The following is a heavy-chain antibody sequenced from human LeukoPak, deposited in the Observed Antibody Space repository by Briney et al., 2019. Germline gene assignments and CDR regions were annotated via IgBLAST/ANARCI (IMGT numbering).Heavy chain of an antibody. D-gene: IGHD2-15*01. V-gene: IGHV3-30*18. Sequence: GGSLRLSCAASGFTFSSYSMNWVRQAPGKGLEWVAVISYDGSNKYYADSVKGRFTISRDNSKNTLYLQMNSLRAEDTAVYYCAKPLRYCSGGSCSLIDYWGQGTLVTVSS. CDR3: AKPLRYCSGGSCSLIDY. J-gene: IGHJ4*02. CDR2: ISYDGSNK. CDR1: GFTFSSYS.